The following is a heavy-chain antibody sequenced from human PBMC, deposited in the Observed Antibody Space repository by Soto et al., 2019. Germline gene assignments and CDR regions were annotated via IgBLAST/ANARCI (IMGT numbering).Heavy chain of an antibody. CDR2: IYHSGST. D-gene: IGHD6-19*01. Sequence: PSETLSLTCAVSGGSISSSNWWSWVRQPPGKGLEWIGEIYHSGSTNYNPSLKSRVTISVDKSKNQFSLKLGSVTAADTAGYYCARASGIAVAGPFDYWGQGTLVTVSS. CDR3: ARASGIAVAGPFDY. CDR1: GGSISSSNW. V-gene: IGHV4-4*02. J-gene: IGHJ4*02.